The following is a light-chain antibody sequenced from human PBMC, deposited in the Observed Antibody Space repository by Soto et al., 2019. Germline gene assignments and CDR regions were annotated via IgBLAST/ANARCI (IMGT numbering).Light chain of an antibody. CDR1: QRISISY. J-gene: IGKJ1*01. CDR3: QQYGGSPWT. Sequence: ILVTQCPGTRSLFPGARATLSCLASQRISISYLAWYQQRPGQAPSLLIYGTSSRATGIPDRFSGSGFGTDFTPTISRLEPAQFAVYSCQQYGGSPWTSGRGTKVDIK. V-gene: IGKV3-20*01. CDR2: GTS.